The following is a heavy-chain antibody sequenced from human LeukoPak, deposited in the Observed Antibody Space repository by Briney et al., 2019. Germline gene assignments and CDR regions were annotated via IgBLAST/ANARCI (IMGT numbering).Heavy chain of an antibody. CDR1: GFTFSGSA. D-gene: IGHD3-10*01. V-gene: IGHV3-73*01. Sequence: GGSLRLSCAASGFTFSGSALHWVRQASGKGLEWVGRIRSTANGYATAYAASVKGRFTISRDDSKNTAYRQMDSLKTEDTAVYYCTGNYYGSGSYADFEYWGQGTLVTVSS. J-gene: IGHJ4*02. CDR2: IRSTANGYAT. CDR3: TGNYYGSGSYADFEY.